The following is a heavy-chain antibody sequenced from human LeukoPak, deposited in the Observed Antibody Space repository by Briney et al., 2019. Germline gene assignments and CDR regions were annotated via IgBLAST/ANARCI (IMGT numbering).Heavy chain of an antibody. J-gene: IGHJ3*01. CDR1: GFTVSSNY. CDR2: IYTGGPT. CDR3: ARTRLQRWLDAFDV. D-gene: IGHD4-23*01. Sequence: GGSLRLSCAPSGFTVSSNYMNWVRQAPGKGLEWVSVIYTGGPTYYADSVKGRFTISRDTSKNMLFLQTNSLRGEDTAVYYCARTRLQRWLDAFDVWGQGTMVTVSS. V-gene: IGHV3-53*01.